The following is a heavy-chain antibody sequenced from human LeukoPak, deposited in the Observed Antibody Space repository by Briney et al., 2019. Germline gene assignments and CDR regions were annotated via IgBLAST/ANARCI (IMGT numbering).Heavy chain of an antibody. D-gene: IGHD2-2*01. CDR2: ISSSSIYI. CDR3: ARGYCSSTSCYYLFDY. CDR1: GFTFSSYS. Sequence: GGSLRLSCAASGFTFSSYSMNWVRQAPGKGLEWVSAISSSSIYIYYADSVKGRFTISRDNAKNSLYLQRNSLRAEDTAVYYCARGYCSSTSCYYLFDYWGQGTLVTVSS. J-gene: IGHJ4*02. V-gene: IGHV3-21*01.